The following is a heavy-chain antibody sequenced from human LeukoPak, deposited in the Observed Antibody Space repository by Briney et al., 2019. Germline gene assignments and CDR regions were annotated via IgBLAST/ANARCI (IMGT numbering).Heavy chain of an antibody. CDR2: INHSGST. CDR3: ARDDSNYSYYFDY. D-gene: IGHD4-11*01. J-gene: IGHJ4*02. V-gene: IGHV4-34*01. CDR1: GGSISGTYY. Sequence: PSETLSLTCTVSGGSISGTYYWSWIRQPPGKGLEWIGEINHSGSTNYNPSLKSRVTISVDTSKNQFSLKLSSVTAADTAVYYCARDDSNYSYYFDYWGQGTLVTVSS.